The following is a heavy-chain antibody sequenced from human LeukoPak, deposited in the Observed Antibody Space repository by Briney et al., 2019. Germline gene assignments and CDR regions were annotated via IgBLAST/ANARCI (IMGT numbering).Heavy chain of an antibody. V-gene: IGHV3-30*18. Sequence: GGSLRLSCAASGFTFSSYGMHWVRQAPGKGLEWVAVISYDGSNKYYADSVKGRFTISRDNSKNTLYLQMNSLRAEDTAVYYCAKGEVPGIAVAKGAFDIWGQGTMVTVSS. CDR2: ISYDGSNK. CDR1: GFTFSSYG. J-gene: IGHJ3*02. CDR3: AKGEVPGIAVAKGAFDI. D-gene: IGHD6-19*01.